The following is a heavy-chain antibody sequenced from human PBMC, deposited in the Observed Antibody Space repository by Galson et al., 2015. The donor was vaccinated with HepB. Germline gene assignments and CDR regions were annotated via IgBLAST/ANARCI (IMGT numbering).Heavy chain of an antibody. CDR2: FDPEDGET. J-gene: IGHJ6*02. D-gene: IGHD6-13*01. CDR1: GYTLTELS. Sequence: SVKVSCKVSGYTLTELSMHWVRQAPGKGLEWMGGFDPEDGETIYAQKFQGRVTMTEDTSTDTAYMELSSLRSEDTAVYYCATDLVLHNVAAAGDYYYYGMDVWGQGTTVTVSS. V-gene: IGHV1-24*01. CDR3: ATDLVLHNVAAAGDYYYYGMDV.